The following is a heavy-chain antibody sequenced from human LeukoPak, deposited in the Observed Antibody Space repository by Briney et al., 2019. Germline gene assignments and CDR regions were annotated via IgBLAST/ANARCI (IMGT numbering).Heavy chain of an antibody. CDR1: GFTFDDYP. CDR3: AKVVVGATSWYFDL. J-gene: IGHJ2*01. CDR2: ISWNGDSI. V-gene: IGHV3-9*01. Sequence: GGSLRLSCAASGFTFDDYPMHWVRHAPGKGLEWVSGISWNGDSIGYADSVKGRFTISRDNAKNSLYLQLNRVRPEDTALYFCAKVVVGATSWYFDLGDRGTLVTVSS. D-gene: IGHD1-26*01.